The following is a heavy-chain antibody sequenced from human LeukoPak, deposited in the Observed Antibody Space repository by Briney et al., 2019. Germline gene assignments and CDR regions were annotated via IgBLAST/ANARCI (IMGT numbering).Heavy chain of an antibody. D-gene: IGHD6-13*01. CDR1: GGPISNYY. CDR3: ASSSLQQLAAFDI. V-gene: IGHV4-59*08. J-gene: IGHJ3*02. CDR2: IYYSGST. Sequence: SETLSLTCTVSGGPISNYYWSWIRQPPGKGLEWIGYIYYSGSTNYNPSPKSRVTISVDTSKNQFSLKLSSVTAADTAVYYCASSSLQQLAAFDIWGQGTMVTVSS.